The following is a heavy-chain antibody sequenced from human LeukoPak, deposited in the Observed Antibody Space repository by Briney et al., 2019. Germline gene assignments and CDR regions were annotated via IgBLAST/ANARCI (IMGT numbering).Heavy chain of an antibody. CDR3: AREGTDYDILTGYPN. J-gene: IGHJ4*02. CDR2: IKQDGSEK. V-gene: IGHV3-7*05. Sequence: PGGSLRLSCAASAFTFSNAWMSWVRQAPGKGLEWVANIKQDGSEKYYVDSVKGRFTISRDNAKNSLYLQMNSLRAEDTAVYYCAREGTDYDILTGYPNWGQGTLVTVSS. D-gene: IGHD3-9*01. CDR1: AFTFSNAW.